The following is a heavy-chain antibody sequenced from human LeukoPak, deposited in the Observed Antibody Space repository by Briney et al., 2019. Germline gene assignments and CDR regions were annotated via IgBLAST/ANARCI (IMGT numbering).Heavy chain of an antibody. V-gene: IGHV3-7*01. Sequence: PGGSLRLSCAASGFTFSSYGMSWVRQAPGKGLEWVANIKQDGSEKYYVDSVKGRFTISRDNAKNSLYLQMNSLRAEDTAVYYCARTVVPAANYYFDYWGQGTLVTVSS. CDR1: GFTFSSYG. CDR2: IKQDGSEK. J-gene: IGHJ4*02. D-gene: IGHD2-2*01. CDR3: ARTVVPAANYYFDY.